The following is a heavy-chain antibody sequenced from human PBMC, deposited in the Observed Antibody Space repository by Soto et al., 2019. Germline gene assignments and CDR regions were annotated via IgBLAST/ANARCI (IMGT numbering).Heavy chain of an antibody. CDR2: IYYSGST. CDR1: GGSISSYY. CDR3: ARLEGGYDYGDYFDY. D-gene: IGHD4-17*01. V-gene: IGHV4-59*01. J-gene: IGHJ4*02. Sequence: SETLSLTCTVSGGSISSYYWSWIRQPPGKGLEWIGYIYYSGSTNYNPSLKSRVTISVDTSKNQFSLKLSSVTAADTAVYYCARLEGGYDYGDYFDYWGQGTLVPVSS.